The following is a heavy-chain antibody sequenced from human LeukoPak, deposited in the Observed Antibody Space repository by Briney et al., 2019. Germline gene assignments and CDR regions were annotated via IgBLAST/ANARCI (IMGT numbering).Heavy chain of an antibody. J-gene: IGHJ5*02. D-gene: IGHD6-13*01. CDR3: ARGCSAGTPHNWFDP. CDR1: GGSFSNYY. Sequence: PSETLSLTCTVSGGSFSNYYWSWIRQPPGKGLEWIGYIYYSGSTNYNPSLKSRVTISVDTSKNQFSLKLSSVTAADTAVYYCARGCSAGTPHNWFDPWGQGTLVTVSS. CDR2: IYYSGST. V-gene: IGHV4-59*01.